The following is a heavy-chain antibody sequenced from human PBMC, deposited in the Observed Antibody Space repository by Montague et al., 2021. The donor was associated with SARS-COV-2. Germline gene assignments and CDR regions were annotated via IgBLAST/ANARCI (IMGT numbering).Heavy chain of an antibody. CDR1: GDSITSGGYF. D-gene: IGHD4-11*01. J-gene: IGHJ4*02. CDR2: ISYSGST. Sequence: TLSLTCTVSGDSITSGGYFWNWIRQHPGKGLEYIGAISYSGSTYYNPSLTSRVSISMDTSENAFSLSLHSVTAADTAVYFCAASGRRGCSNAFHHWGRGSLVTVSS. V-gene: IGHV4-31*03. CDR3: AASGRRGCSNAFHH.